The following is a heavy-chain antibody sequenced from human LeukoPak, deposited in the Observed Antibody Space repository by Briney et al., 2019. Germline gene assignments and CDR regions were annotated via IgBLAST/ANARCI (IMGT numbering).Heavy chain of an antibody. CDR3: AKGGGYFDWFVYYFDY. Sequence: GGSLRLCCAASGFTFSDYYMSWIRQAPGKGLEWVSYISSSSSYTNYADSVKGRFTISRDNAKNSLYLQMNSLRTEDTALYYCAKGGGYFDWFVYYFDYWGQGTLVTVSS. CDR2: ISSSSSYT. D-gene: IGHD3-9*01. V-gene: IGHV3-11*05. J-gene: IGHJ4*02. CDR1: GFTFSDYY.